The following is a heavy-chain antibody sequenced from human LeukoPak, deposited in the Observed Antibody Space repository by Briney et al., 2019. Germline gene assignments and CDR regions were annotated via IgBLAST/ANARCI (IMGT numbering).Heavy chain of an antibody. CDR1: GFTFSSYW. CDR3: ASSTQISKYADY. J-gene: IGHJ4*02. CDR2: INSDGSIT. V-gene: IGHV3-74*01. Sequence: GGSLRLSCAASGFTFSSYWMHWVRQAPGKGLVWVSRINSDGSITTYADSVRGRFTITRDNAKSTLYLQMNSLRAEDTAVYYCASSTQISKYADYWGQGALVTVSS. D-gene: IGHD2-2*01.